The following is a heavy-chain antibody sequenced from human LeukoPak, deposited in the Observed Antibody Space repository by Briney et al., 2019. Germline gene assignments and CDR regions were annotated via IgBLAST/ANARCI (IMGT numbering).Heavy chain of an antibody. V-gene: IGHV3-72*01. CDR2: TRNKANSYTT. CDR1: GFTFSDHY. CDR3: ARFSRDYQWGYFDY. D-gene: IGHD4-17*01. Sequence: GGSLRLSCAASGFTFSDHYMDWVRQAPGKGLEWVGRTRNKANSYTTEYAASVKGRFTISRDDSKNSLYLQMNSLKTEDTAVYYCARFSRDYQWGYFDYWGQGTLVTVSS. J-gene: IGHJ4*02.